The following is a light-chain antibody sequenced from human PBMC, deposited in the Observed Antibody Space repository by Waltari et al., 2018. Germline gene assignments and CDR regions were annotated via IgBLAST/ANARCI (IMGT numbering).Light chain of an antibody. J-gene: IGKJ2*01. CDR1: QSIDTW. Sequence: DIQMTQSPSTLSASVADSVTITCRASQSIDTWLAWYQQKPGKPPKLLIYETSSLENGVPSRFSGSGSGTEFTLTISSLQPDDFATYYCQHYTSYPYTFGQGTKLEVK. CDR2: ETS. V-gene: IGKV1-5*03. CDR3: QHYTSYPYT.